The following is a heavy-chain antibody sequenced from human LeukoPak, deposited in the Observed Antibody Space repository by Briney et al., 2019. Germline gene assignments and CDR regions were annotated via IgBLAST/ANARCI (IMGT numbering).Heavy chain of an antibody. CDR2: INHSGST. J-gene: IGHJ4*02. V-gene: IGHV4-34*08. Sequence: GSLRLSCAASAFTFSTYGMHWVRQAPGKGLEWIGEINHSGSTNYNPSLKSRVTISVDTSKNQFSLKLSSVTAADTAVYYCASLIPYYYDTSAISVWGQGTLVTVSS. CDR1: AFTFSTYG. CDR3: ASLIPYYYDTSAISV. D-gene: IGHD3-22*01.